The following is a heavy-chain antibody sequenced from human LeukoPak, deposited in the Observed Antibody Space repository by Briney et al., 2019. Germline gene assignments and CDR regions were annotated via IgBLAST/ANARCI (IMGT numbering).Heavy chain of an antibody. CDR1: GFIFSSYG. D-gene: IGHD3-22*01. CDR3: AKDNRYYYDSSGYISDAFDL. CDR2: IRYDGSNK. V-gene: IGHV3-30*02. Sequence: GGSLRLSCAASGFIFSSYGMHWVRQAPGKGLEWVAFIRYDGSNKYYADSVKGRFTISRDNSKNTLYLQMNSLRAEDTAVYYCAKDNRYYYDSSGYISDAFDLWAKGQWSPSLQ. J-gene: IGHJ3*01.